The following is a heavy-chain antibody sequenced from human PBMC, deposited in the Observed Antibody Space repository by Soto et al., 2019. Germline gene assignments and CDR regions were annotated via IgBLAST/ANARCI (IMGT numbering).Heavy chain of an antibody. Sequence: SETLSLTCTVSGGSISSSSYYWGWIRQPPGKGLEWIGSIYYSGSTYYNPSLKSRVTISVDTSKNQFSLKLSSVTAADTAVYYCARHPKKTTFDLCWFDPWGQGTLVTVSS. CDR2: IYYSGST. J-gene: IGHJ5*02. CDR1: GGSISSSSYY. D-gene: IGHD3-10*02. CDR3: ARHPKKTTFDLCWFDP. V-gene: IGHV4-39*01.